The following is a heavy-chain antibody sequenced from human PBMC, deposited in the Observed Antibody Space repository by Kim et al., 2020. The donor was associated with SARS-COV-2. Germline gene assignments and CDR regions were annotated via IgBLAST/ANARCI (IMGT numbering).Heavy chain of an antibody. CDR3: ASQSAQYDFWSGFTPGYFDY. D-gene: IGHD3-3*01. V-gene: IGHV4-59*01. CDR2: IYYSGST. Sequence: SETLCLTCTVSGGSISSYYWSWIRQPPGKGLEWIGYIYYSGSTNYNPSLKSRVTISVDTSKNQFSLKLSSVTAADTAVYYCASQSAQYDFWSGFTPGYFDYWGQGTLVTVSP. J-gene: IGHJ4*02. CDR1: GGSISSYY.